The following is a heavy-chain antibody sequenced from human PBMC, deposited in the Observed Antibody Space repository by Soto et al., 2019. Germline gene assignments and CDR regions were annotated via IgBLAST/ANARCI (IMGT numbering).Heavy chain of an antibody. CDR3: ARDFVPNIAAHYYGMDV. CDR2: ISSISSYI. V-gene: IGHV3-21*04. CDR1: GFTLSTYS. Sequence: KSGGSLRLSCAASGFTLSTYSMNWVRQAPGKGLEWVSSISSISSYIYYADSVKGRFTISRDNAKNSLYLQMNSLRAEDTAVYYCARDFVPNIAAHYYGMDVWGQGTTVTVSS. J-gene: IGHJ6*02. D-gene: IGHD6-6*01.